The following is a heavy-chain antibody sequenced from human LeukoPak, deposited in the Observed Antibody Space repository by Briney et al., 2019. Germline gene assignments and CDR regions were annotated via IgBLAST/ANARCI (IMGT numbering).Heavy chain of an antibody. Sequence: GGSLRLSCAASGFTFSSYGMHWVRQAPGKGLEWVAVISYDGSNKYYADSVKGRFTISRDDSKNTLYLQMNSLRPEDTAVYYCAKEYAIYVWGYYFDYWGQGTLVTVSS. J-gene: IGHJ4*02. CDR2: ISYDGSNK. V-gene: IGHV3-30*18. CDR3: AKEYAIYVWGYYFDY. CDR1: GFTFSSYG. D-gene: IGHD2-8*01.